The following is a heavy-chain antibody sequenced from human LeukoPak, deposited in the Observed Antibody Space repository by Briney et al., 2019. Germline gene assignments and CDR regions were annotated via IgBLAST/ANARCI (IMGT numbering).Heavy chain of an antibody. V-gene: IGHV3-48*03. Sequence: GGSLRLSCAASGFTFSSYEMSWVRQAPGKGLEWVSFISSSGSTIYYADSVKGRFTISRDNAKNSLYLQMNSLRAEDTAVYYCARAVCDFWSGYDYWGQGTLVTVSS. CDR2: ISSSGSTI. D-gene: IGHD3-3*01. CDR1: GFTFSSYE. J-gene: IGHJ4*02. CDR3: ARAVCDFWSGYDY.